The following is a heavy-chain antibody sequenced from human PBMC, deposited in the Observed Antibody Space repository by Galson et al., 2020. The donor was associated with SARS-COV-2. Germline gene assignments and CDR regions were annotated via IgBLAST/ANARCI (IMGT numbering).Heavy chain of an antibody. J-gene: IGHJ3*02. D-gene: IGHD7-27*01. CDR2: ISYDGSNK. Sequence: GGSLRLSCVASGFTFSSYAMHWVRQAPGKGLEWVAVISYDGSNKYYADSVKGRFTISRDNSKNTLYLQMNSLRAEDTAVYYCARQLGMDAFDIWGQGTMVTVSS. CDR1: GFTFSSYA. CDR3: ARQLGMDAFDI. V-gene: IGHV3-30-3*01.